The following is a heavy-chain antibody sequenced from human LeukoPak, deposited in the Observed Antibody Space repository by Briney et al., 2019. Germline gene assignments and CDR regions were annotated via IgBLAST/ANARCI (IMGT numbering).Heavy chain of an antibody. J-gene: IGHJ5*02. CDR3: ARVVTYYDFWSGYSWFDP. D-gene: IGHD3-3*01. CDR2: MNPNSGNT. Sequence: GASVKVSCKASGYTFTRYDINWVRQATGQGLEWMGWMNPNSGNTGYAQKFQGRVTMTRNTSISTAYMELSSLRSEDTAVYYCARVVTYYDFWSGYSWFDPWGQGTLVTVSS. CDR1: GYTFTRYD. V-gene: IGHV1-8*01.